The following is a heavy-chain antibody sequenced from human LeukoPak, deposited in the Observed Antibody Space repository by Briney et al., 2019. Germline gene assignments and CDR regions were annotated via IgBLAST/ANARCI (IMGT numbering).Heavy chain of an antibody. Sequence: GGSLRLSCAASGFTFSLYDIHWVRQAPGKGLEWVAIISYDGSNKFYADSVKGRFTISRDNAKNTLWLQMNSLRAEDTAVYYCAKGEKTRPFGGVIDYWGQGTLVTVSS. CDR3: AKGEKTRPFGGVIDY. CDR1: GFTFSLYD. CDR2: ISYDGSNK. V-gene: IGHV3-30*18. D-gene: IGHD3-16*02. J-gene: IGHJ4*02.